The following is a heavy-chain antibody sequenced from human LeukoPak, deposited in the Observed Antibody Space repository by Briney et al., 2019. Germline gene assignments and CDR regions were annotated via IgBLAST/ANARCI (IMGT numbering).Heavy chain of an antibody. D-gene: IGHD3-10*01. CDR1: GGSIRSYY. Sequence: SETLSLTCTVSGGSIRSYYWSWIRQPAGKGLEWIGRIYASGTITYNPSLESRVSMSVDTSKNQFSLNLSSVTAADTALYYCERDSGTTGEVKFDPWGQGTLVTVSS. CDR3: ERDSGTTGEVKFDP. J-gene: IGHJ5*02. CDR2: IYASGTI. V-gene: IGHV4-4*07.